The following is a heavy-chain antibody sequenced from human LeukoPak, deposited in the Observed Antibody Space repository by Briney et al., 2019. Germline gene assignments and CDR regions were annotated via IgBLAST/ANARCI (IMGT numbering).Heavy chain of an antibody. CDR1: GGSISSNRHF. CDR3: ARRHDFNNWFDP. D-gene: IGHD3-3*01. V-gene: IGHV4-61*05. J-gene: IGHJ5*02. Sequence: SETLSLTCSVSGGSISSNRHFWGWIRQPPGKGLEWIGYIYYSGSTNYNPSLKSRVTISVDTSKNQFSLKLSSVTAADTAVYYCARRHDFNNWFDPWGQGTLVTVSS. CDR2: IYYSGST.